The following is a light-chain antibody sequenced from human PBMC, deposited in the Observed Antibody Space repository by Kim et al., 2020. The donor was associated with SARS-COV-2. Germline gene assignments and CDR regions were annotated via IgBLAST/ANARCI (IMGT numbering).Light chain of an antibody. V-gene: IGKV1D-13*01. J-gene: IGKJ4*01. CDR1: QGIGKA. Sequence: SVGERVTLTCRENQGIGKALAWDQQQTGKAPELLIYDASSLQSGGSSRFSGSGCGTDFTLTISSLQAEDFATYFCQHFDNDPPLTFGGGTKVDIK. CDR2: DAS. CDR3: QHFDNDPPLT.